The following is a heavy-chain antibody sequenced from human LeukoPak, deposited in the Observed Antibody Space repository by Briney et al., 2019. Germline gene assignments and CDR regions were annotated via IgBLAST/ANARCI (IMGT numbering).Heavy chain of an antibody. V-gene: IGHV4-34*01. D-gene: IGHD1-1*01. CDR3: ASWTSDAFDI. CDR2: INHSGST. J-gene: IGHJ3*02. Sequence: SETLSLTCAVYGGSFSGYYWSWIRQPPGKGLEWIGEINHSGSTNYNPSLKSRVTISVDTSKNQFSLELSSVTAADTAVYYCASWTSDAFDIWGQGTMVTVSS. CDR1: GGSFSGYY.